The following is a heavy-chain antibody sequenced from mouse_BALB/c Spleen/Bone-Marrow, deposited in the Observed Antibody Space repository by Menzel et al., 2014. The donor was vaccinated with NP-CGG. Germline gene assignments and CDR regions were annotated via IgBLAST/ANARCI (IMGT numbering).Heavy chain of an antibody. V-gene: IGHV2-5-1*01. J-gene: IGHJ3*01. CDR3: AKGHYGSSPFAY. CDR1: GFSLTNYG. D-gene: IGHD1-1*01. Sequence: VQLQGSGPSLVQPSQSLSITCTVSGFSLTNYGIYWVRQSPGKGLEWLGVIWRGGTTDYNAAFMSRLSITKDNSKSQVFFKMNSLQADDTAIYYCAKGHYGSSPFAYWGQGTLVTVSA. CDR2: IWRGGTT.